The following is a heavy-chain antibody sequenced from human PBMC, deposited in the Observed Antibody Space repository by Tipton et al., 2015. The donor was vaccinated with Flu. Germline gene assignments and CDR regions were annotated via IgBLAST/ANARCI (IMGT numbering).Heavy chain of an antibody. CDR2: IFYSGST. Sequence: GLVKPSETLSLTCTVSDGSIRNYYWNWVRQSPGEGLEWIGYIFYSGSTNYNPSLKSRVSISIDVSKNQFSLNVESVTAAATAVYYCASTQMSARGNYYYYSGMDVWGQGTAVTVPS. V-gene: IGHV4-59*01. D-gene: IGHD6-6*01. CDR3: ASTQMSARGNYYYYSGMDV. J-gene: IGHJ6*01. CDR1: DGSIRNYY.